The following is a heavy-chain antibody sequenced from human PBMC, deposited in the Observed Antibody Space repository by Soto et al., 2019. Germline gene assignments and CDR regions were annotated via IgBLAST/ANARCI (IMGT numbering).Heavy chain of an antibody. CDR3: AKDGHDYGDYLGY. Sequence: GGSLRLSCAASGFTFSSYAMSWVRQAPGKGLEWVSANSGRGGSTYYADSVTGLFTISRDNSKNTLYLQMNNLRAEDTAVYYCAKDGHDYGDYLGYWGQGTLVTVSS. CDR2: NSGRGGST. J-gene: IGHJ4*02. CDR1: GFTFSSYA. V-gene: IGHV3-23*01. D-gene: IGHD4-17*01.